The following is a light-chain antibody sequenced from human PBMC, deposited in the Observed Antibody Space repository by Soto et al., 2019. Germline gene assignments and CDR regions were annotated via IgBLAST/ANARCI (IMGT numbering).Light chain of an antibody. V-gene: IGKV3-20*01. CDR1: QSVSSS. J-gene: IGKJ5*01. CDR3: QQYAAGSPIT. CDR2: GAS. Sequence: EIVMPQSPATLSVSPGGRATLSCRASQSVSSSLAWYQQKTGQAPRLLISGASNRATGIPDRFSGSGSGTDFTLTISRLEPEDFALYHCQQYAAGSPITFGQGTRLEIK.